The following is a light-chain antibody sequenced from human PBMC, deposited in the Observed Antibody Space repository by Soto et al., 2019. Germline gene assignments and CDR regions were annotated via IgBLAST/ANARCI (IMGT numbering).Light chain of an antibody. CDR3: QQTDKLTLT. V-gene: IGKV1-33*01. CDR2: DTS. CDR1: QAISNH. J-gene: IGKJ4*01. Sequence: DIQMTQSPSPLPASVGDRVIITCQASQAISNHLNWYQQKPGRAPKLLIYDTSNLETGVPSRFRGGGGGTDFTFTIASLQPEDFATYFCQQTDKLTLTFGGGTPVDMK.